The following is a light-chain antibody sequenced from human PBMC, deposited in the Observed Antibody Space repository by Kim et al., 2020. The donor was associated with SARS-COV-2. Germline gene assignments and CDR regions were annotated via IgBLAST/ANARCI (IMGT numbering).Light chain of an antibody. V-gene: IGLV3-21*04. CDR2: YDS. Sequence: APGKTARITCGGNNMGSKSVHWYQQKPGQAPVLVSYYDSDRPSGIPERFSGSNSGNTATLTISRVEAGDEADYYCQVWDSSSDHRVFGGGTQLTVL. CDR3: QVWDSSSDHRV. J-gene: IGLJ3*02. CDR1: NMGSKS.